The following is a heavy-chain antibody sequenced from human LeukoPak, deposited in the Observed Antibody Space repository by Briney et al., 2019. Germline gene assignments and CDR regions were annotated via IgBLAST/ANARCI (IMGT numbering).Heavy chain of an antibody. V-gene: IGHV1-69*04. CDR1: GGTFSSYT. J-gene: IGHJ4*02. Sequence: SVKVSCKSSGGTFSSYTISWVRQAPGQGLEWMGRIIPILGIANYAQKFQGRVTITADKSTSTAYMELSSLRSEDTAVYYCAREVGATSNFDYWGQGTLVTVSS. D-gene: IGHD1-26*01. CDR3: AREVGATSNFDY. CDR2: IIPILGIA.